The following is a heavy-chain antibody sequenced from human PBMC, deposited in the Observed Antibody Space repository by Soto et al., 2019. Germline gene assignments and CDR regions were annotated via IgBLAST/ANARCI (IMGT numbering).Heavy chain of an antibody. V-gene: IGHV3-30*18. CDR1: GFMSNAYG. Sequence: GGSLRLSCAASGFMSNAYGMHWVRQAPGKGLEWVAVISFDGNNQYYEDSVKGRFTISRDNSKNTLYLEMDSLRAEDTAVYFCVKAGTMAGTGTTPRSFDVWGRGTLVTVSS. J-gene: IGHJ3*01. CDR3: VKAGTMAGTGTTPRSFDV. D-gene: IGHD1-1*01. CDR2: ISFDGNNQ.